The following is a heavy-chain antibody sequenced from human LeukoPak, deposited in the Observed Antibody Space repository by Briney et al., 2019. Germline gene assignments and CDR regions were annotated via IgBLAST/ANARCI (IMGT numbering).Heavy chain of an antibody. CDR3: ARTPRNAFIDY. CDR2: IYYSGST. J-gene: IGHJ4*02. V-gene: IGHV4-59*01. Sequence: SETLSLTCTVSGGSISSYYWSWIRQPPGKGLEWIGYIYYSGSTNCNPSLKSRVTISVDTSKNQFSLKLSSVTAADTAVYYCARTPRNAFIDYWGQGTLVTVSS. CDR1: GGSISSYY. D-gene: IGHD1-1*01.